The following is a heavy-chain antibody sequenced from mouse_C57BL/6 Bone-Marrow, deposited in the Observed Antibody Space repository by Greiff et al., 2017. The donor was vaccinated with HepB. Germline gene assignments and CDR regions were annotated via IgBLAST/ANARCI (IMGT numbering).Heavy chain of an antibody. D-gene: IGHD2-1*01. CDR1: GYTFTSYW. J-gene: IGHJ4*01. CDR3: AIYYGNYVAMDY. Sequence: VQLQQSGAELVMPGASVKLSCKASGYTFTSYWMHWVKQRPGQGLEWIGEIDPSDSYTNYNQKFKGKSTLTVDKSSSTAYMQLSSLTSEDSAVYYCAIYYGNYVAMDYWGQGTSVTVSS. V-gene: IGHV1-69*01. CDR2: IDPSDSYT.